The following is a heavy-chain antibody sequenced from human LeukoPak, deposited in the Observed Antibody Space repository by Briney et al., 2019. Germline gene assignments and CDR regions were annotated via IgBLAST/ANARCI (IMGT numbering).Heavy chain of an antibody. D-gene: IGHD2-8*01. CDR1: GVSISSLY. Sequence: SEALSLTCTVSGVSISSLYWSWIRQPAGKGLEWIGRVYATGSTNYNPSLKSRATMSVDTSKNQFSLKLSSVTAADTAVYYCARGPGTSSSYAFDIWGQGTMVTVSS. CDR3: ARGPGTSSSYAFDI. V-gene: IGHV4-4*07. CDR2: VYATGST. J-gene: IGHJ3*02.